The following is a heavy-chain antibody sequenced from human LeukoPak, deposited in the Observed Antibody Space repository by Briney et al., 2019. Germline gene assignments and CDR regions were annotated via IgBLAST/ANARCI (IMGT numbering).Heavy chain of an antibody. CDR3: ASARYYYDSSGYYRDYYYGMDV. CDR2: IYSGGST. V-gene: IGHV3-53*01. D-gene: IGHD3-22*01. CDR1: GFTVSSNY. J-gene: IGHJ6*02. Sequence: GGSLRLSCAASGFTVSSNYMSWVRQAPGKGLEWVSVIYSGGSTYYADSVKGRFTISRDNSKNTLYLQMNSLRAEDTAVYYCASARYYYDSSGYYRDYYYGMDVWGQGTTVTVSS.